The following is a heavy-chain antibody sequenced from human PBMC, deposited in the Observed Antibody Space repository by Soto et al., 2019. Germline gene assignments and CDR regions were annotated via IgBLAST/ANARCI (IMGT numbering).Heavy chain of an antibody. J-gene: IGHJ6*03. CDR3: ARVRRQNYYYYYMDV. V-gene: IGHV3-33*01. Sequence: QVQLVESGGGVVQPGRSLRLSCAASGFTFSSYGMHWVRQAPGKGLEWVAVIWYDGRNKYYADSVKGRFTISRDNSKNTLYLQMNSLRAEDTAVYYCARVRRQNYYYYYMDVWGKGTTVTVSS. CDR2: IWYDGRNK. CDR1: GFTFSSYG.